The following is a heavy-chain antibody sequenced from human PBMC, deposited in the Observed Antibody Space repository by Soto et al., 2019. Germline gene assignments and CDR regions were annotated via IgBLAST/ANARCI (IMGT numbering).Heavy chain of an antibody. CDR3: VGGQYYFDY. CDR1: GFPFTSYG. Sequence: QVQLVESGGGVVQPGRSLRLSCAASGFPFTSYGMHWVREGPDKGLEWVAIISYDGSDKYYADSVKGRFTISRDNSKNTLYLQMNSRRPEDPALYYCVGGQYYFDYRGQGTLVSVSS. J-gene: IGHJ4*02. V-gene: IGHV3-30*03. CDR2: ISYDGSDK. D-gene: IGHD3-10*01.